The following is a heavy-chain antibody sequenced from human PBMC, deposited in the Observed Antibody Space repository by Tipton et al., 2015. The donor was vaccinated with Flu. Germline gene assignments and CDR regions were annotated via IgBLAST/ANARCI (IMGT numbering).Heavy chain of an antibody. CDR1: GGSISSYY. CDR2: IYYSGST. CDR3: ARDPLTRVPRDGNYVDYYYGMDV. D-gene: IGHD4-11*01. Sequence: TLSLTCTVSGGSISSYYWSWIRQPPGKGLEWIGYIYYSGSTNYNPSLKSRVTISVDTSKNQFSLKLSSVTAADTAVYYCARDPLTRVPRDGNYVDYYYGMDVWGQGTTVTVSS. V-gene: IGHV4-59*01. J-gene: IGHJ6*02.